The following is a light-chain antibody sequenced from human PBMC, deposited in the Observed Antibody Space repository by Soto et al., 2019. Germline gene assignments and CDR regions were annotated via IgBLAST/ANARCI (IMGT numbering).Light chain of an antibody. J-gene: IGKJ5*01. Sequence: EIVLTQSPATLSLSPGERVSLSCGASQWFSGKNLAWYQQKPGQPPRLLIYSSSVRDSGVPDRFRGSGSGTDFTLTITRLEPEDFAVYYCQQDGTWITFGHGTRLETK. CDR2: SSS. V-gene: IGKV3-20*01. CDR3: QQDGTWIT. CDR1: QWFSGKN.